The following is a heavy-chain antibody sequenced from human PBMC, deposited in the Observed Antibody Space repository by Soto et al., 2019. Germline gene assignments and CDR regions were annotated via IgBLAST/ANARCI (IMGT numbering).Heavy chain of an antibody. J-gene: IGHJ4*02. V-gene: IGHV1-18*01. D-gene: IGHD2-2*01. CDR2: ISTYNGNT. Sequence: QVQLVQSGAEVKQPGASAKVSCKASGYSFTSYGIGWVRQAPGQGLEWMGWISTYNGNTNFAQNLQGRFTSTTDTPTSTAYLELRSLRSDDTAFYSCARSRSSRGSSCYEDQWWGQGTLVSVSS. CDR3: ARSRSSRGSSCYEDQW. CDR1: GYSFTSYG.